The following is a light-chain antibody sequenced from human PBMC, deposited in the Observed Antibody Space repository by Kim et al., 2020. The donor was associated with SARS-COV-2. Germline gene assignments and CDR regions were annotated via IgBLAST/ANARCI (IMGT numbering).Light chain of an antibody. CDR3: QSYDISNVI. Sequence: GNMVTISCTRTSGNIADNYVQWYQQRPGSAPTIVIYEDSERPSGVPDRFSGSIDTSSSSASLTISGLKTEDEADYYCQSYDISNVIFGGGTQLTVL. J-gene: IGLJ2*01. CDR2: EDS. V-gene: IGLV6-57*03. CDR1: SGNIADNY.